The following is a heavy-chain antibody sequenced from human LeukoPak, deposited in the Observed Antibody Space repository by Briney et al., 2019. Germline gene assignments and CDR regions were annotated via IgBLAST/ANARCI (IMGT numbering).Heavy chain of an antibody. Sequence: GGSLRLSCAASGFTFSSYGMHWVRQAPGKGLEWVAVIWYDGSNKYYADSVKGRFTISRDNSKNTLYLQMNSLRAEDTAVYHCARSNLYSSSSGDYWGQGTLVTVSS. J-gene: IGHJ4*02. CDR2: IWYDGSNK. D-gene: IGHD6-6*01. CDR1: GFTFSSYG. V-gene: IGHV3-33*01. CDR3: ARSNLYSSSSGDY.